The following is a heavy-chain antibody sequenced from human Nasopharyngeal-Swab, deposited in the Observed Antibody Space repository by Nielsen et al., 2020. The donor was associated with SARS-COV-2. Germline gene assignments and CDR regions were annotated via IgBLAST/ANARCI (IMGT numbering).Heavy chain of an antibody. D-gene: IGHD1-14*01. CDR3: ARIAQAAEPH. V-gene: IGHV6-1*01. CDR1: GDSVSSNSAA. CDR2: TYYRSQWYF. Sequence: SKTLSLTCAISGDSVSSNSAAWSWIRQSPSRGLEWLGRTYYRSQWYFNYAASVKGRITINPDTSNNQFSLQLSSVTPEDTAVYYCARIAQAAEPHWGQGTLVTVSS. J-gene: IGHJ4*02.